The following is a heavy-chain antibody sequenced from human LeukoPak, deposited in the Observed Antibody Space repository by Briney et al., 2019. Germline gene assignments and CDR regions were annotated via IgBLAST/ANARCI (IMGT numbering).Heavy chain of an antibody. Sequence: ASVKVSCKASGYTFTGYYMHWVRQAPGQGLEWMGWINPSGGSTSYAQKFQGRVTMTRDTSTSTVYMELSSLRSEDTAVYYCARDDYGVRGDCWGQGTLVTVSS. CDR2: INPSGGST. CDR3: ARDDYGVRGDC. V-gene: IGHV1-46*01. CDR1: GYTFTGYY. J-gene: IGHJ4*02. D-gene: IGHD4-17*01.